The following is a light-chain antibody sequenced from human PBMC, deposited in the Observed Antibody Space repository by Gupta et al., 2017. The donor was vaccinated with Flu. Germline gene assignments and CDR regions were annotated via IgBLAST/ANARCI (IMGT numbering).Light chain of an antibody. V-gene: IGLV2-23*02. J-gene: IGLJ2*01. CDR2: EVS. Sequence: QSALSQPPSVSGSPGQSVTISCTGTSSDVGGYTLVSWYQHHPGKAPKLLIYEVSKRPSGVSDRFSGSKSGTTASLTISGLQSDDEADYYCCSYAVVRDRQLFGGGTKLTVL. CDR3: CSYAVVRDRQL. CDR1: SSDVGGYTL.